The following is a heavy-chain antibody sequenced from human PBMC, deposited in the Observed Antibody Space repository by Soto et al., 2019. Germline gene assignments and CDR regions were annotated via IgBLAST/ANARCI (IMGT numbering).Heavy chain of an antibody. J-gene: IGHJ6*02. CDR2: ISSSSSYI. V-gene: IGHV3-21*01. CDR3: SRYGGGRGMDL. Sequence: GGSLRLSCAASGFTFSSYSMNWVRQAPGKGLEWVSSISSSSSYIYYADSVKGRFTISSNNAKNSLYQQMNSLRAEDKAVYYCSRYGGGRGMDLWGQGTTVSVSS. D-gene: IGHD3-10*01. CDR1: GFTFSSYS.